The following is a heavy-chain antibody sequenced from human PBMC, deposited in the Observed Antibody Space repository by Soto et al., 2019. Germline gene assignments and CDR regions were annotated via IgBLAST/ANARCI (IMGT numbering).Heavy chain of an antibody. Sequence: GGSLRLSCAASGFTFSNAWMNWVRQAPGKGLEWVGRIKSKTDGGTTDYAAPVKGRFTISRDDSKNTLYLQMNSLKTEDTAVYYCTTGEMATITDGMDVWGQGTTVTVSS. CDR3: TTGEMATITDGMDV. CDR1: GFTFSNAW. V-gene: IGHV3-15*07. J-gene: IGHJ6*02. D-gene: IGHD5-12*01. CDR2: IKSKTDGGTT.